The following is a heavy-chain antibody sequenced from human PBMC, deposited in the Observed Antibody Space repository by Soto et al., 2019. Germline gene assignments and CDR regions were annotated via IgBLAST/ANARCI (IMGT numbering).Heavy chain of an antibody. D-gene: IGHD3-3*01. CDR2: INPHGGST. CDR1: GDTFTSYY. Sequence: ASVKVSCKAPGDTFTSYYLNWVRQAPGQGLEWMGVINPHGGSTKYAQKFQGRITMTRDTSRSTVYMELSSLRSDDTAIYYCARSSGGNFGIIIEGSNWFDPWGQGTLVTVSS. CDR3: ARSSGGNFGIIIEGSNWFDP. J-gene: IGHJ5*02. V-gene: IGHV1-46*01.